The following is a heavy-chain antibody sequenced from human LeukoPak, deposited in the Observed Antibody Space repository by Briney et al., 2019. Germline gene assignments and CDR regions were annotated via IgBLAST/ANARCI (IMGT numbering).Heavy chain of an antibody. D-gene: IGHD3-3*01. Sequence: PSETLPLTCTVSGGSISRVGYFWSWIRQLPGEGLEWIGYIYYNGSTYFNPSLKSRISISVDTSKNQFSLKLTSVTAADTAVYYCARMITIFGVVMSYFDYWGQGTLVTVSS. CDR1: GGSISRVGYF. J-gene: IGHJ4*02. V-gene: IGHV4-31*03. CDR2: IYYNGST. CDR3: ARMITIFGVVMSYFDY.